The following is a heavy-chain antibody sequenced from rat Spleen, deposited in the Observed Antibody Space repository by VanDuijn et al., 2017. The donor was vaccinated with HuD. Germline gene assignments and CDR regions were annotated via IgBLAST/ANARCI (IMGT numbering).Heavy chain of an antibody. CDR3: VRPAGTVVPNWFVY. Sequence: EVQLQESGPGLVKPSQSLSLTCSVTGCSITNGYRWNWIRKFPGTKLEWMGYINSAGSTNYNPSLKSRISITRDTSKNQFFLQVNSVTTEDTATYYCVRPAGTVVPNWFVYWGQGTLVTVSS. D-gene: IGHD1-1*01. J-gene: IGHJ3*01. CDR1: GCSITNGYR. V-gene: IGHV3-3*01. CDR2: INSAGST.